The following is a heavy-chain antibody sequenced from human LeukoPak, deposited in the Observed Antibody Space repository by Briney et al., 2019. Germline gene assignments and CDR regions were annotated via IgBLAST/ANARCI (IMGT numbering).Heavy chain of an antibody. D-gene: IGHD3-22*01. V-gene: IGHV1-69*04. Sequence: ASVKVSCKASGGTFSSYAISWVRQAPGQGLEWMGRIIPIFGIANYAQKFQGRVTITADKSTSTAYMELSSLRSEDTAVYYCVSPSGGDSSGYYQPPDYWGQGTLVTVSS. CDR3: VSPSGGDSSGYYQPPDY. CDR1: GGTFSSYA. J-gene: IGHJ4*02. CDR2: IIPIFGIA.